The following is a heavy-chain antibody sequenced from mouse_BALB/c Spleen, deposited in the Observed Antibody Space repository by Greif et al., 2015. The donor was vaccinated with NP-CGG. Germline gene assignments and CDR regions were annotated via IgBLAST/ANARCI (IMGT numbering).Heavy chain of an antibody. CDR1: GLTFSSYG. CDR3: ARQKGVDY. Sequence: DVMLVESGGDLVKPGGSLKLSCAASGLTFSSYGMSWVRQTPDKRLEWVATISSGGSYTYYPDSVKGRFTISRDNAKNTLYLQMSSLKSEDTAMYYCARQKGVDYWGQGTTLTVSS. J-gene: IGHJ2*01. V-gene: IGHV5-6*02. CDR2: ISSGGSYT.